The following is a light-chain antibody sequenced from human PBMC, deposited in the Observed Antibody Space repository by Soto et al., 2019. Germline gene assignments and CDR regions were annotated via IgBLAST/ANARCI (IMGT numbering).Light chain of an antibody. CDR2: RAS. J-gene: IGKJ5*01. CDR3: QQYNHWSSIT. Sequence: EIVMTQSPATLSVSPGERALLSCRASQSVSSNLGWYQQKPGQAPRLLIYRASTRATGIPARFSGSGSGTEFTLPISSLQSEDSAVYYWQQYNHWSSITFGQGTRLEIK. V-gene: IGKV3-15*01. CDR1: QSVSSN.